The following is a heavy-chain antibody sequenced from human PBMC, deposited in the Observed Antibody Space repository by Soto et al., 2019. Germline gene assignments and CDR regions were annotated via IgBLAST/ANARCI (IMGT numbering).Heavy chain of an antibody. J-gene: IGHJ6*02. CDR2: ITANNVNT. Sequence: ASVKVSCKTSGYTFTSYGISWVRQAPGQGLEWMGWITANNVNTNYAQKFQGRVTMTTDTSTATAYMELRSLRSDDTAVYYCARDHKGGYYYYGMDVWGQGTTVTVSS. CDR1: GYTFTSYG. V-gene: IGHV1-18*01. CDR3: ARDHKGGYYYYGMDV.